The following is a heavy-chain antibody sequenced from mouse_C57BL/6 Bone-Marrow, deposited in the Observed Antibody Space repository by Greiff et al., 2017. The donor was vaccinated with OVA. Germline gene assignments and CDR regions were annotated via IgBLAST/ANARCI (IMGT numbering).Heavy chain of an antibody. D-gene: IGHD2-4*01. CDR2: IDPENGDT. V-gene: IGHV14-4*01. CDR1: GFNIKDDY. CDR3: TFYDYDVYFDY. Sequence: VQLKQSGAELVRPGASVKLSCTASGFNIKDDYMHWVKQRPEQGLEWIGWIDPENGDTEYASKFQGKATITADTSSNTAYLQLSSLTSEDTAVYYCTFYDYDVYFDYWGQGTTLTVSS. J-gene: IGHJ2*01.